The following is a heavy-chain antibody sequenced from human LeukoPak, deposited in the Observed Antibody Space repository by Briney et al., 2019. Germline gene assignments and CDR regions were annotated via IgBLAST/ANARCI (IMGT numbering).Heavy chain of an antibody. CDR3: ARGGRITMIVDNWFDP. J-gene: IGHJ5*02. V-gene: IGHV1-2*02. D-gene: IGHD3-22*01. Sequence: ASVKVSCKASGYTFTGYYMHWVRQAPGQGLEWMGWINPNSGGTNYAQKFQGRVTMTRDTSISTAYMELSRLRSDDTAVYYCARGGRITMIVDNWFDPWGQGTLVTVSS. CDR1: GYTFTGYY. CDR2: INPNSGGT.